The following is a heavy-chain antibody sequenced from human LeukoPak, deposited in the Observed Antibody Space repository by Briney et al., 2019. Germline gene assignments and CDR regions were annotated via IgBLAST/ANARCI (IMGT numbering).Heavy chain of an antibody. V-gene: IGHV4-39*01. D-gene: IGHD3-22*01. CDR1: GGSISSSSYY. Sequence: PSETLSLTCTVSGGSISSSSYYWGWIRQPPGTGLEWIGSIYYSGSTYYNPSLKSRVTISVDTSKNQFSLKLSSVTAADTAVYYCASQSPIVVAIFDYWGQGTLVTVSS. CDR2: IYYSGST. J-gene: IGHJ4*02. CDR3: ASQSPIVVAIFDY.